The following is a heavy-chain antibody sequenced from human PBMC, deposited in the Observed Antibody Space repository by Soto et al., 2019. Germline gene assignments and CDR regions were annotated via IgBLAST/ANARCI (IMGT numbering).Heavy chain of an antibody. D-gene: IGHD2-15*01. CDR2: ISYDGSYK. V-gene: IGHV3-30*03. CDR3: ATGKYCSGGSCYFNPSDY. CDR1: GFTFSSYG. J-gene: IGHJ4*02. Sequence: QVQLVESGGGVVQPGRSLRLSCGASGFTFSSYGMHWVRQAPGKGLEWVAGISYDGSYKYYADSVKGRCTISRDNSKNTLYVQMNRVRAEDTAVYYCATGKYCSGGSCYFNPSDYWGQGTLVTVSS.